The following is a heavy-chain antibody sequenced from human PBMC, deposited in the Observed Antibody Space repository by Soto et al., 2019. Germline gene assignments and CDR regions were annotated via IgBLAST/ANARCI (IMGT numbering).Heavy chain of an antibody. CDR3: ARDGAVTHWSYYMDV. CDR2: FGGGGGTT. D-gene: IGHD4-4*01. V-gene: IGHV3-23*01. CDR1: GFTFSNYA. J-gene: IGHJ6*03. Sequence: EVQLLESGGGLIQPGGSLRLSCAASGFTFSNYAMTWVRQAPGKGLEWISTFGGGGGTTFYADSVKARFAISRDNRKNTLFLHMSSLRGEDTATNYCARDGAVTHWSYYMDVWGQGTTVTVSS.